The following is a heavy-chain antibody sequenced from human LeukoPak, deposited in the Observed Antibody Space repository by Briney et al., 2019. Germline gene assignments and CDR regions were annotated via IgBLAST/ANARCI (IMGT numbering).Heavy chain of an antibody. CDR3: ARDRSLVVVPAAILDY. CDR1: GFTFSSYA. V-gene: IGHV3-30-3*01. Sequence: PGGSLRLSCAASGFTFSSYAMHWVRQAPGKGLEWVAVISYDGSNKYYADSVKGRFTTSRDNSKNTLYLQMNSLRAEDTAVYYCARDRSLVVVPAAILDYWGQGTLVTVSS. D-gene: IGHD2-2*02. CDR2: ISYDGSNK. J-gene: IGHJ4*02.